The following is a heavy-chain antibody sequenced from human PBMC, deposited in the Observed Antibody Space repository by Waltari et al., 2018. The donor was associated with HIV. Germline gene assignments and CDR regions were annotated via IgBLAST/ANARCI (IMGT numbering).Heavy chain of an antibody. CDR2: IYPGDSDT. V-gene: IGHV5-51*01. J-gene: IGHJ4*02. Sequence: EVQLLQSEPEVTRPGESLRISCKASGYTFTNYWIGWARQMPGKGLEWMGVIYPGDSDTRYSPSFQGQVTISADKSITTAYLQWTSLKASDTAMYYCARLKDIVVVVSLSAFDYWGQGTLVTVSS. CDR3: ARLKDIVVVVSLSAFDY. D-gene: IGHD2-15*01. CDR1: GYTFTNYW.